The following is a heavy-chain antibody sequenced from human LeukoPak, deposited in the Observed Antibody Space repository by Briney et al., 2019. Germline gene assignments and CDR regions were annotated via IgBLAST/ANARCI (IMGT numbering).Heavy chain of an antibody. CDR1: GGSFTDCY. J-gene: IGHJ4*02. V-gene: IGHV4-59*13. CDR3: ARVTGYMIEDYFDY. D-gene: IGHD3-22*01. Sequence: TLSLTCAVYGGSFTDCYWSWIRQPPGKGLEWIGYIYYSGSTNYKPSLKSRVTISVGTSKNQFSLKLRSVTAADTAVYYCARVTGYMIEDYFDYWGQGTLVTVSS. CDR2: IYYSGST.